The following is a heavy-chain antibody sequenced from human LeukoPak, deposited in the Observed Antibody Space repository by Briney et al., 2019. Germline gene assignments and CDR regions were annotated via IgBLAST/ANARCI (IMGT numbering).Heavy chain of an antibody. V-gene: IGHV3-7*01. CDR2: IKQDGSEK. Sequence: PGGSLRLSCAASGFSFSRYWMSWVRQAPGKGLEWVANIKQDGSEKYYVDSVKGRFTISRDNAENSLDLQMNSLRVEDTAVYYCARGPQGFCSTSSCYVGYWGQGTLVTVSS. CDR1: GFSFSRYW. D-gene: IGHD2-2*01. J-gene: IGHJ4*02. CDR3: ARGPQGFCSTSSCYVGY.